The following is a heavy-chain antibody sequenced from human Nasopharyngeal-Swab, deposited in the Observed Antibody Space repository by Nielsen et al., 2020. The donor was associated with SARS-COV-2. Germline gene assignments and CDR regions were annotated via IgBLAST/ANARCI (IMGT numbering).Heavy chain of an antibody. CDR1: GYSFTSYW. D-gene: IGHD2-21*02. Sequence: GGSLRLSCKGSGYSFTSYWISWVRQMPGKGLEWMGIIYPGDSDTRYSPSFQGQVTISADKSISTAYLQWSSLKASDTAMYYCASPIVVVTANNDAFDIWGQGTMVTVSS. CDR2: IYPGDSDT. J-gene: IGHJ3*02. V-gene: IGHV5-51*01. CDR3: ASPIVVVTANNDAFDI.